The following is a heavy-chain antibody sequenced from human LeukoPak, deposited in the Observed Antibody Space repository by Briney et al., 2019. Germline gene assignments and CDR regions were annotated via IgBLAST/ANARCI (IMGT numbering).Heavy chain of an antibody. D-gene: IGHD3-9*01. Sequence: GGSLRLSCAASGFTFNKVWMSWVRQAPGKGLEWVGRIKSEADGGTTDYAAPVKGRFTISRDDSKDTLYLQMNSLKSEDTGVYYCTTYYNILTSYAMDVWGQGTTVTVSS. V-gene: IGHV3-15*01. CDR2: IKSEADGGTT. CDR1: GFTFNKVW. CDR3: TTYYNILTSYAMDV. J-gene: IGHJ6*02.